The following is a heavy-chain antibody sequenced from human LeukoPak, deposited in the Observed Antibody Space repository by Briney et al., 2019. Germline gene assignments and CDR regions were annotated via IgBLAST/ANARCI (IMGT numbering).Heavy chain of an antibody. J-gene: IGHJ6*02. CDR2: IYWTGST. D-gene: IGHD2-21*02. CDR3: AIQEALTAPSFYGMDV. CDR1: GGSISGSNSY. V-gene: IGHV4-39*01. Sequence: SETLSLTCAVSGGSISGSNSYGGWIRQSPGKGLEWIGRIYWTGSTYYNPSLKSRVTISVDTSKNQFSLMMRSMTAADTAVYSCAIQEALTAPSFYGMDVWGQGTTVTVSS.